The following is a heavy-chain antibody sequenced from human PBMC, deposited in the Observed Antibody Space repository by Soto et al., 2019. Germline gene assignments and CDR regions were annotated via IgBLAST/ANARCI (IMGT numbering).Heavy chain of an antibody. CDR3: ATWYENGFDI. D-gene: IGHD6-13*01. J-gene: IGHJ3*02. V-gene: IGHV4-39*01. Sequence: KPSETLSLTCIVSGDSVGNRNYYWAWIRIRQPPGKGPEWIGNIYLSGSTYYNPSLESRVTISLDPSKNGFSLNLTSVTAADTAVYYCATWYENGFDIWGQGTMVTVSS. CDR2: IYLSGST. CDR1: GDSVGNRNYY.